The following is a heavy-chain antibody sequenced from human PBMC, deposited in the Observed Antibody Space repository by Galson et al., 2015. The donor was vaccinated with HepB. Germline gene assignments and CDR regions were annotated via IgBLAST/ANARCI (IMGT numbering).Heavy chain of an antibody. CDR3: ARGGIPITMRGCFQD. CDR2: IYSAGNA. Sequence: SLRLSCAASGFTVNSHYYMSWVRQAPGKGLEWVGVIYSAGNAYYGDSVQGRFTISRDNAKNSLYLQMNSLRDEDTAVYYCARGGIPITMRGCFQDWGQGTLVTVSS. V-gene: IGHV3-66*01. J-gene: IGHJ1*01. CDR1: GFTVNSHYY. D-gene: IGHD3-22*01.